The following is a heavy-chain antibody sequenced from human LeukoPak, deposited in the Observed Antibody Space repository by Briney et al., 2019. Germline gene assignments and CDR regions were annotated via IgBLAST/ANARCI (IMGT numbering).Heavy chain of an antibody. V-gene: IGHV5-51*01. CDR3: ARREYDILTGYYKWVDY. CDR2: IYPGDSDT. J-gene: IGHJ4*02. Sequence: GESLKISCKGSGYSFTSYWIGWVRQMPGKGLEWMGIIYPGDSDTRYRPSFQGQVTISADKSISTAYLQWSSLKASDTAMCYCARREYDILTGYYKWVDYWGQGTLVTVSS. CDR1: GYSFTSYW. D-gene: IGHD3-9*01.